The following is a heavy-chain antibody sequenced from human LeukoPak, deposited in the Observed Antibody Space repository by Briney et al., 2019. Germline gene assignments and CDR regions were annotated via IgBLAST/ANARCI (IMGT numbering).Heavy chain of an antibody. CDR1: GGSISNPNW. Sequence: SETLSLTCAVLGGSISNPNWWCLVRQTAGKGLEWLGEVYHSGSTNCNPSLQSRVTLSADKSKNQFSLKLSSVTAADTAVYYCASGFSMVGGVIKEDMLHWGRGTLVTVSS. J-gene: IGHJ1*01. V-gene: IGHV4-4*02. D-gene: IGHD3-10*01. CDR2: VYHSGST. CDR3: ASGFSMVGGVIKEDMLH.